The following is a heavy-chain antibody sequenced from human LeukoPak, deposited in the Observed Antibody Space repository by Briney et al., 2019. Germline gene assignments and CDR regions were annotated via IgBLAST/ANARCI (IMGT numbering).Heavy chain of an antibody. V-gene: IGHV3-30-3*01. Sequence: GRSLRLSCAASGFTFSNYAMHWVRQAPGKGLEWVAVISYDGSNKYYADSVKGRFTISRDSSKNTLYLQMNSLRAEDTAVYYCARDLYDSSESAFDIWGQGTMVTVSS. CDR2: ISYDGSNK. J-gene: IGHJ3*02. CDR1: GFTFSNYA. D-gene: IGHD3-22*01. CDR3: ARDLYDSSESAFDI.